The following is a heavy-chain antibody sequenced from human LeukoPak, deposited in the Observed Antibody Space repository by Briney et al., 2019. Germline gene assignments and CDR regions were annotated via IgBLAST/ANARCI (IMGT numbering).Heavy chain of an antibody. CDR2: ISGSGGST. Sequence: PGGSLRLSCAASGFTFSSYAMSWVRQAPGKGLEWVSAISGSGGSTYYADSVKGRFTISRDNSKNTLYLQMNSLRAEDTAVYYCAKAPGYCSSTSCYTTGFDPWGQGTLVTVSS. V-gene: IGHV3-23*01. J-gene: IGHJ5*02. CDR3: AKAPGYCSSTSCYTTGFDP. D-gene: IGHD2-2*02. CDR1: GFTFSSYA.